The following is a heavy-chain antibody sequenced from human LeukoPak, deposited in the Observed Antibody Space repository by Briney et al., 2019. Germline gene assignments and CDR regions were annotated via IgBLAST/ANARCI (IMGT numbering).Heavy chain of an antibody. V-gene: IGHV4-59*01. CDR3: AQDRFSFVH. J-gene: IGHJ1*01. CDR1: GGSISYYY. D-gene: IGHD2-2*01. Sequence: SETLSLTCSVSGGSISYYYWSWIRQFPGKGLEWIGYISDGESPDYNPSLQSRVTIYVDSSKNQFFLNLTSVTAADTAVYYCAQDRFSFVHWGQGALVTVSS. CDR2: ISDGESP.